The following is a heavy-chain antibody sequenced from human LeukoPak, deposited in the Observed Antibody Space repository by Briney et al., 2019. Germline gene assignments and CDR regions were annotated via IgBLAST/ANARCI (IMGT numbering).Heavy chain of an antibody. CDR3: AKHDYADRSGWAHAFHI. J-gene: IGHJ3*02. CDR1: GFTFSSCA. Sequence: GGSLGLSCAASGFTFSSCAMGWVRQAPGKGLEWVSSISDRGTSTNYADSVKGRFTTSRDNSKNTLYLQLNSLRAEDTAVYYCAKHDYADRSGWAHAFHIWGQGTMVTVSS. D-gene: IGHD4-17*01. V-gene: IGHV3-23*01. CDR2: ISDRGTST.